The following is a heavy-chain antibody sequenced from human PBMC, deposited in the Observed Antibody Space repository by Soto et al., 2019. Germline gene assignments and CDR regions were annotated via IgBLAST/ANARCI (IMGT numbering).Heavy chain of an antibody. V-gene: IGHV3-33*01. CDR1: GFTFSSYG. J-gene: IGHJ4*02. D-gene: IGHD5-18*01. CDR2: IWYDGSNK. Sequence: GGSLRLSCAASGFTFSSYGMHWVRQAPGKGLEWVAVIWYDGSNKYYADSVKGRFTISRDNSKNTLYLQMNSLRAEDTAVYYCARDGGPTAMVMNYWGQGTLVTVSS. CDR3: ARDGGPTAMVMNY.